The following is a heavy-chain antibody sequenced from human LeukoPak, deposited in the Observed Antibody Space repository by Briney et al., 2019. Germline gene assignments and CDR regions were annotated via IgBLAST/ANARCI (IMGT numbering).Heavy chain of an antibody. V-gene: IGHV3-9*01. Sequence: GGSLRLSCAASGFTFDDYAMHWVRQAPGKGLEWVSGISWNSGSIGYADSVKGRFTISRDNAKNSLYLQMNSLRAEDTALYYCAKADWNDLLGFDPWGQGTLVTVSS. D-gene: IGHD1-1*01. CDR1: GFTFDDYA. CDR2: ISWNSGSI. CDR3: AKADWNDLLGFDP. J-gene: IGHJ5*02.